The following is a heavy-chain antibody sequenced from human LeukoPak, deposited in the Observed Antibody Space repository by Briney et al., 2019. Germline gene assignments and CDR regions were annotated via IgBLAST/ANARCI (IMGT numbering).Heavy chain of an antibody. D-gene: IGHD5-12*01. J-gene: IGHJ4*02. Sequence: GGSLRLSCAASGFTFSSYWMSWVRQAPGKGLEWVANIKQDGSEKYYVDSVKGRFTISRDNAKNSLYLQMNSLRAEDTALYHCARGSRGEYSGYDSSFDYWGQGTLVTVSS. CDR1: GFTFSSYW. V-gene: IGHV3-7*03. CDR2: IKQDGSEK. CDR3: ARGSRGEYSGYDSSFDY.